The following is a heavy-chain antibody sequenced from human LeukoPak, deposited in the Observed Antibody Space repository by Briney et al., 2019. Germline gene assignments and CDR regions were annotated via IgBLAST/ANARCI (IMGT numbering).Heavy chain of an antibody. CDR1: GFIFSSYA. CDR3: AKPGGYCSSTSCPHYYYYGMDV. V-gene: IGHV3-23*01. D-gene: IGHD2-2*01. CDR2: ISGGGGST. Sequence: PGGSLRLSCAASGFIFSSYAMSWVRQAPGKGLEWVSAISGGGGSTYYADSVKGRFTISRDNSKNTLYLQMNSLRAEDTAVYYCAKPGGYCSSTSCPHYYYYGMDVWGQGTTVTVSS. J-gene: IGHJ6*02.